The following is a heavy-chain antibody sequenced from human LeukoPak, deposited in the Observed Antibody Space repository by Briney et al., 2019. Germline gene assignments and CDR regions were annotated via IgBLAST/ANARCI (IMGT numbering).Heavy chain of an antibody. J-gene: IGHJ4*02. Sequence: ASVKVSCKVSGYTLTELSMHWVRQAPATGLEWVGGFDPEDGETIYAQKFQGRVTMTEDTSTDTAYMELSSLRSEDTAVYYCAGRPDTATVPIFDYWGQGTLVTVSS. D-gene: IGHD5-18*01. CDR3: AGRPDTATVPIFDY. CDR1: GYTLTELS. CDR2: FDPEDGET. V-gene: IGHV1-24*01.